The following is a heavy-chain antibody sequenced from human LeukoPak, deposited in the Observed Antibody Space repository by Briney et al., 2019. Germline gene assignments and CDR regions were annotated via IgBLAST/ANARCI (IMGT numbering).Heavy chain of an antibody. CDR2: IYCGGST. V-gene: IGHV3-53*04. D-gene: IGHD2-21*02. CDR3: AIGDLSELGYYHGMDV. Sequence: PGGSLRLSCAASGFTVSSNYMSWVRQAPGKGLEWVSLIYCGGSTYYEDSVKGRFTIPRHNSKHTLYLKMNSVRGEDTAVYYCAIGDLSELGYYHGMDVCGEERTLTVSS. J-gene: IGHJ6*04. CDR1: GFTVSSNY.